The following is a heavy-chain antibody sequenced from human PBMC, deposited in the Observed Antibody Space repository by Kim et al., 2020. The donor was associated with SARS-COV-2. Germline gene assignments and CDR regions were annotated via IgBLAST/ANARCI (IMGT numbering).Heavy chain of an antibody. D-gene: IGHD5-12*01. CDR1: GFTFSNAW. CDR3: TTGEGGYTTGYWDDYFDN. CDR2: IKSKTDGGTT. J-gene: IGHJ4*02. Sequence: GGSLRLSCAASGFTFSNAWMTWVHQAPGKGLEWVGHIKSKTDGGTTDYAAPVKGRFTISRDDSKNTLHLQMNSLKIEDTAVYYCTTGEGGYTTGYWDDYFDNWGQGTLVTVSS. V-gene: IGHV3-15*05.